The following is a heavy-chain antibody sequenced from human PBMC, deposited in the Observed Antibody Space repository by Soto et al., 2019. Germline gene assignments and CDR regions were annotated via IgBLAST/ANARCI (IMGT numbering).Heavy chain of an antibody. V-gene: IGHV1-18*01. Sequence: GASVKVSCKASGYTFTSYGISWVRQAPGQGLEWMGWISAYNGNTNYAQKLQGRVTMTTDTSTSTAYMELRSLRSDDTAVYYCARARGPYCISTSCEVYYYYYGMDVWGQGTTVTVSS. J-gene: IGHJ6*02. CDR2: ISAYNGNT. CDR3: ARARGPYCISTSCEVYYYYYGMDV. D-gene: IGHD2-2*01. CDR1: GYTFTSYG.